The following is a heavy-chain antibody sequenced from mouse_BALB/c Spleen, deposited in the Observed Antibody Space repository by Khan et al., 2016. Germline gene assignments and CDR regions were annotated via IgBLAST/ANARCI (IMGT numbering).Heavy chain of an antibody. CDR1: GFDFSRYW. CDR2: INPDSSKI. D-gene: IGHD1-1*01. V-gene: IGHV4-1*02. CDR3: ARRGYCFSMDN. J-gene: IGHJ4*01. Sequence: EVKRLESGGGLVQPGGSLKLSCAASGFDFSRYWMSWVRQAPGKGLEWIGEINPDSSKINYTPSLKDKFIISRDNAKNTLYLQMSKVRSEDTALSYGARRGYCFSMDNWGQGTSVTVSS.